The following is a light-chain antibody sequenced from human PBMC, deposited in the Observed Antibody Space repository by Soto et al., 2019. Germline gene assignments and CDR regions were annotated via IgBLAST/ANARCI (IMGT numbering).Light chain of an antibody. V-gene: IGKV3D-15*01. J-gene: IGKJ4*01. CDR2: DIF. CDR3: QQYNSWPLT. CDR1: QPVSSN. Sequence: ELVLTQSPGTLSLSPGESAALSCRASQPVSSNFLAWYQQKPGQAPRLVIYDIFTRATGVPTRISGSGSGTEFTLTISSLQSEDFAVYYCQQYNSWPLTFGGGTKVDIK.